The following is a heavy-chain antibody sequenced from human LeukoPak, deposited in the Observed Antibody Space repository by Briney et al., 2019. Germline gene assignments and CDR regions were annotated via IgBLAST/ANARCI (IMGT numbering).Heavy chain of an antibody. D-gene: IGHD4-17*01. CDR1: GFTFSDYY. Sequence: GGSLRLSCAASGFTFSDYYMSWIRQAPGKGLEWVSYISSSGSTIYYADSVKGRFTISRDNAKNSLYLQMNSLRAEDTAVYYCARDSQSTVTYFYYYYYIDVWGKGTTVTVSS. V-gene: IGHV3-11*04. CDR3: ARDSQSTVTYFYYYYYIDV. CDR2: ISSSGSTI. J-gene: IGHJ6*03.